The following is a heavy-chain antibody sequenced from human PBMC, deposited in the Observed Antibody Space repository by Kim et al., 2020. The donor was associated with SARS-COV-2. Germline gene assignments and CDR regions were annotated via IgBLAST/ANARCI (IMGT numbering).Heavy chain of an antibody. V-gene: IGHV3-53*01. CDR1: GFTVRSNY. Sequence: GGSLRLSCAASGFTVRSNYMTWVRQAPGKGLEWDSVIFVGGTTYYADSVKGRFTISRDHSANTVYLQMTSLRAEDTAVYYCARDHYYGSESDWGQGTLVT. J-gene: IGHJ4*02. CDR2: IFVGGTT. D-gene: IGHD3-10*01. CDR3: ARDHYYGSESD.